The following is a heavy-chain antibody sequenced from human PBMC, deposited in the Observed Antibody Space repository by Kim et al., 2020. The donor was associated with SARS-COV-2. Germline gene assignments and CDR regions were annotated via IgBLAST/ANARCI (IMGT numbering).Heavy chain of an antibody. Sequence: GGSLRLSCAASGFSFTSYWMYWVRQAPGKGLLWVSRINSDGSGTSFADSVKGRFTMSRDNAKNTLYLQMNSLRAEDTAVYHCAIAVAGNGSLGYWGQGTLVTVSS. CDR2: INSDGSGT. J-gene: IGHJ4*02. CDR1: GFSFTSYW. V-gene: IGHV3-74*01. CDR3: AIAVAGNGSLGY. D-gene: IGHD6-19*01.